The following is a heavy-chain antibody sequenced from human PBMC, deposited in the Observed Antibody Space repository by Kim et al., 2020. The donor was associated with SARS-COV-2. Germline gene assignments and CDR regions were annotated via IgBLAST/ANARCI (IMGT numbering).Heavy chain of an antibody. J-gene: IGHJ6*02. Sequence: GGSLRLSCAASGFTFSSYSMNWVRQAPGKGLEWVSYISSSSSTIYYADSVKGRFTISRDNAKNSLYLQMNSLRAEDTAVYYCAPPVTKTYFWSGYSRAGMDVWGQGTTVTVSS. CDR3: APPVTKTYFWSGYSRAGMDV. CDR2: ISSSSSTI. V-gene: IGHV3-48*04. CDR1: GFTFSSYS. D-gene: IGHD3-3*01.